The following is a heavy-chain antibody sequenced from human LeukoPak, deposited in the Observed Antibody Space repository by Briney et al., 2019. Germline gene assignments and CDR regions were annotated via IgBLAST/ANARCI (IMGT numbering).Heavy chain of an antibody. D-gene: IGHD5-12*01. CDR3: ARLSSGYDYDDAFDI. CDR1: GFTFSSYA. J-gene: IGHJ3*02. CDR2: ISSNGGST. V-gene: IGHV3-64*01. Sequence: GGSLRLSCAASGFTFSSYAMHWVRQAPGKGLAYVSAISSNGGSTYYANSVKGRFTISRDNSKNTLYLQMGSLRAEDMAVYYCARLSSGYDYDDAFDIWGQGTMVTVSS.